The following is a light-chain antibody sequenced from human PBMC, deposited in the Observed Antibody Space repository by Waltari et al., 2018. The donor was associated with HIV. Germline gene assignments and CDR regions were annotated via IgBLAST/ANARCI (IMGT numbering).Light chain of an antibody. Sequence: DIQLTQSPSFLSASLGDRVTITCRASQGISSYLAWYQQKPGKAPKLLIYGASTLQSGVPSTFSGSGSGTEFTLTITSLQPEDFATYYCQQLNTYPPTFGQGTNLEIK. CDR1: QGISSY. CDR2: GAS. CDR3: QQLNTYPPT. V-gene: IGKV1-9*01. J-gene: IGKJ2*01.